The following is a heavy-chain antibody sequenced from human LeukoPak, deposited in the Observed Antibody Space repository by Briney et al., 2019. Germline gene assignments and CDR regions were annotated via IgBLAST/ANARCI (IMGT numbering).Heavy chain of an antibody. D-gene: IGHD3-10*01. Sequence: GGSLRLSCAASGFTFSNHGMHWVRQAPGKGLGWVGRIKSKTDGGTTDYAAPVKGRFTISRDDSKNTLDLQMHSLKTDDTAVYYCTTDLMVRGVISYWGQGALVTVSS. CDR1: GFTFSNHG. CDR2: IKSKTDGGTT. CDR3: TTDLMVRGVISY. J-gene: IGHJ4*02. V-gene: IGHV3-15*01.